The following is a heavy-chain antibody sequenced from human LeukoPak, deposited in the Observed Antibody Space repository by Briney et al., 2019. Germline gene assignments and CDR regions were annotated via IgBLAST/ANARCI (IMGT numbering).Heavy chain of an antibody. D-gene: IGHD1/OR15-1a*01. V-gene: IGHV1-2*02. CDR2: INPNSGGT. Sequence: ASVKVSCTASGYTFTDYYIHWVRQAPGKGLEWMGWINPNSGGTNYAQKFQGRVTMTRDTSINTAYLELSRLRSDDTAVYYCSRVRGVNGITDVLKDYWGQGTLVTVSS. J-gene: IGHJ4*02. CDR1: GYTFTDYY. CDR3: SRVRGVNGITDVLKDY.